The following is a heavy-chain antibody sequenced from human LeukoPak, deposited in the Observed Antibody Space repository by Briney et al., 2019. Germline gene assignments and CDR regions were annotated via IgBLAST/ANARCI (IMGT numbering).Heavy chain of an antibody. CDR3: ARDYHRTGDFDY. V-gene: IGHV3-74*01. CDR1: GFTFSSYW. Sequence: GGSLRLSCAASGFTFSSYWMHWVRQAPGKGLVWVSRINSDGSSTSYADSVKGRFTISRDNAKNTLYMQMNSRRAEDTAVYYCARDYHRTGDFDYWGQGTLVTVSS. J-gene: IGHJ4*02. CDR2: INSDGSST. D-gene: IGHD1-1*01.